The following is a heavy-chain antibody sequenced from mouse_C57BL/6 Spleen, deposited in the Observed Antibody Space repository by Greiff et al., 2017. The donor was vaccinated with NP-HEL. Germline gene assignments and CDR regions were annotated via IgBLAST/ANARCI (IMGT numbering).Heavy chain of an antibody. J-gene: IGHJ2*01. CDR2: INPSSGYT. Sequence: VQVVESGAELARPGASVKMSCKASGYTFTSYTMHWVKQRPGQGLEWIGYINPSSGYTKYNQKFKDKATLTADKSSSTAYMQLSSLTSEDSAVYYCARRYGNYDFDYWGQGTTLTVSS. CDR3: ARRYGNYDFDY. CDR1: GYTFTSYT. V-gene: IGHV1-4*01. D-gene: IGHD2-1*01.